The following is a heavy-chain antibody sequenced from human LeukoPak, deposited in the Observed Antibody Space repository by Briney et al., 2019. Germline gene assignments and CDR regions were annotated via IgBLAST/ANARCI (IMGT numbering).Heavy chain of an antibody. CDR2: IYPGDSDT. D-gene: IGHD6-13*01. J-gene: IGHJ4*02. CDR3: ARHSGIIAAGTVDY. V-gene: IGHV5-51*01. Sequence: KVSCKASGYTFTSYDINWVRQATGQGLEWMGIIYPGDSDTRYSPSFQGQVTISADKSISTAYLQWSSLKASDTAMYYCARHSGIIAAGTVDYWGQGTLVTVSS. CDR1: GYTFTSYD.